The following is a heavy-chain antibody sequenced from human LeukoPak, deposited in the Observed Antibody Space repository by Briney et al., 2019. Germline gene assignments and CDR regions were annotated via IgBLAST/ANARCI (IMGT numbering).Heavy chain of an antibody. CDR1: GFTFSSYA. J-gene: IGHJ6*02. Sequence: GGSLRLSCAASGFTFSSYAMSWVRQAPGKGLERVSAISGSGGSTYYADSVKGRFTISRDNSKNTLYLQMNSLRAEDTAVYYCAKASMVRGPYYYGMDVWGQGTTVTVSS. CDR2: ISGSGGST. D-gene: IGHD3-10*01. V-gene: IGHV3-23*01. CDR3: AKASMVRGPYYYGMDV.